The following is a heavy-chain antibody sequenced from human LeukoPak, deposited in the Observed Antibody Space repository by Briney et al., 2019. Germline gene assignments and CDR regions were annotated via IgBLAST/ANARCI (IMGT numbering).Heavy chain of an antibody. V-gene: IGHV3-9*01. CDR3: AKDLRSGSYYHFDY. Sequence: GGSLRLSCAASGFTFDDYAMHWVRQAPGKGLEWVSGISWNSGSIGYADSVKGRFTISRDNAKNSLYLQMNSLRAEDTALYYCAKDLRSGSYYHFDYWGQGTLVTVSS. J-gene: IGHJ4*02. CDR1: GFTFDDYA. CDR2: ISWNSGSI. D-gene: IGHD3-10*01.